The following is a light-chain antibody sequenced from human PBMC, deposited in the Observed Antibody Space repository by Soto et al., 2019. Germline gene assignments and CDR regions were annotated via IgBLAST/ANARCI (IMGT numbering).Light chain of an antibody. J-gene: IGLJ1*01. CDR3: SSYTSSTPYV. CDR2: EVS. Sequence: QSVLAQPASVSGSPGQSISISCTGTSSDVGGYNYVSWYQQQPGKAPKLMIYEVSSRPSGVSDRFSGSKSGNTASLTISGLQAEDEADYYCSSYTSSTPYVFGTGTKATVL. V-gene: IGLV2-14*01. CDR1: SSDVGGYNY.